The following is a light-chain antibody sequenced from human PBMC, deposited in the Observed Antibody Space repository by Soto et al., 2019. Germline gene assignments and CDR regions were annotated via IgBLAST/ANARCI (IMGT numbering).Light chain of an antibody. CDR1: QSVSNY. J-gene: IGKJ1*01. V-gene: IGKV3-11*01. CDR2: DTF. Sequence: IVLTQSPATLSLSPGARATLSCTAGQSVSNYLAWYQQKPGQATRLLIYDTFNRATGIPAQFSGSGSGTDFTFTISSLEPEDLAVYFCVQRSNWPGTSGQGTKVEIK. CDR3: VQRSNWPGT.